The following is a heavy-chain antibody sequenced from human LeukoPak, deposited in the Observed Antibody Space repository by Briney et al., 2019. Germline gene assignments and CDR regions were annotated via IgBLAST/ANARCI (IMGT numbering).Heavy chain of an antibody. CDR1: GFTFSSYA. V-gene: IGHV3-30-3*01. D-gene: IGHD3-22*01. CDR3: ARDRYYDSSGYYLGY. Sequence: GGSLRLSCAASGFTFSSYAMHWVRQAPGKGLEWVAVISYDGSNKYYADSVKGRFTISRDNSKNTLYLQMNSLRAEDTAVYYCARDRYYDSSGYYLGYWGQGTLVTVSS. J-gene: IGHJ4*02. CDR2: ISYDGSNK.